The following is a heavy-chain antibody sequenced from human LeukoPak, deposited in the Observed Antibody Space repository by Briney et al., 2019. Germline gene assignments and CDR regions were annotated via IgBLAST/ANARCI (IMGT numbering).Heavy chain of an antibody. D-gene: IGHD3-10*01. J-gene: IGHJ4*02. V-gene: IGHV3-7*01. CDR1: GFTFSSYW. Sequence: GGSLRLSCAASGFTFSSYWMSWVRQAPGKGLEWVANIKQDGSEKYYVGSVKGRFTISRDNAKNSLYLQMNSLRAEDTAVYYCARDWPMVRGVINYWGQGTLVTVSS. CDR3: ARDWPMVRGVINY. CDR2: IKQDGSEK.